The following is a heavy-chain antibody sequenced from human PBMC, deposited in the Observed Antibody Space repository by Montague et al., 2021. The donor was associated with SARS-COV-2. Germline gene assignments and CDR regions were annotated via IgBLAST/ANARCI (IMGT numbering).Heavy chain of an antibody. CDR1: GGSISSYY. J-gene: IGHJ4*02. V-gene: IGHV4-59*08. D-gene: IGHD4-23*01. Sequence: SETLSLTCTVSGGSISSYYWSWIRQLPGKGLEWIGYIYYSGSTNYNPSLSSRVTISVDTSKNQFSLKLSSVTAADTAVYYCSRQRKATGGTDLLFDYWGQGTLVTVSS. CDR2: IYYSGST. CDR3: SRQRKATGGTDLLFDY.